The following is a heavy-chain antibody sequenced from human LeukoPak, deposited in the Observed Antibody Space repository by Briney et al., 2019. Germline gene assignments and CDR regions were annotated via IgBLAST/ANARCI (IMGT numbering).Heavy chain of an antibody. CDR1: GGSFSGYY. CDR2: INHSGST. D-gene: IGHD6-13*01. Sequence: SETPSLTCAVYGGSFSGYYWSWIRQPPGKGLEWIGEINHSGSTNYNPSLKSRVTISVDTSKNQFSLKLSSVTAADTAVYYCARGGPGYSSSWYDYWGQGTLVTVSS. V-gene: IGHV4-34*01. J-gene: IGHJ4*02. CDR3: ARGGPGYSSSWYDY.